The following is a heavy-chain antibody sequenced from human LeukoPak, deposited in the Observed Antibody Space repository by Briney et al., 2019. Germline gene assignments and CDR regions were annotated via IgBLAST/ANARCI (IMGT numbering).Heavy chain of an antibody. D-gene: IGHD2-15*01. CDR3: ARQDATYFDY. CDR1: GGSFSGYC. CDR2: INHSGST. V-gene: IGHV4-34*01. J-gene: IGHJ4*02. Sequence: SETLSLTCAVYGGSFSGYCWSWIRQPPGKGLEWIGEINHSGSTNYNPSLKSRVTITVDTSKNQFSLKLSSVTAADTAVYYCARQDATYFDYWGQGTLVTVSS.